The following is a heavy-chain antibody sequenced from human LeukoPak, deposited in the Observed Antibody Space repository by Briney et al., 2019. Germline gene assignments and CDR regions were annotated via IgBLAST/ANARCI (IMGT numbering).Heavy chain of an antibody. CDR3: AKSGGPVAGSFDY. CDR2: ISYHGNNK. D-gene: IGHD6-19*01. J-gene: IGHJ4*02. Sequence: GRSLRLSCAASGFTFSNYAMHWVRQAPGKGLEWVTFISYHGNNKYYTDSVKGRFTISRDNSKNMLYLQMNSLRAEDTAVYYCAKSGGPVAGSFDYWGRGTLVTVSS. V-gene: IGHV3-30*04. CDR1: GFTFSNYA.